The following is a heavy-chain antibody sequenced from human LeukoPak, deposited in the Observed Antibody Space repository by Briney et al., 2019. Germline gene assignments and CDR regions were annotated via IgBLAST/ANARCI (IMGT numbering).Heavy chain of an antibody. CDR3: ARSTYSGSYLPAFDY. D-gene: IGHD1-26*01. CDR2: IYYSGTT. J-gene: IGHJ4*02. V-gene: IGHV4-31*03. CDR1: GGSINSRLYY. Sequence: NSSQTLSLTCTVSGGSINSRLYYWSWIRQHPGKGLEWIGYIYYSGTTYYNPSLKSRLTISLDTSKNQFSLNLSSVTAAYTAVYYCARSTYSGSYLPAFDYWGRGTLVTVSS.